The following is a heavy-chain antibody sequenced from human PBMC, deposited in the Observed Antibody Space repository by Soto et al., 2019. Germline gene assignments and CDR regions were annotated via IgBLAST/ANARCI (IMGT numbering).Heavy chain of an antibody. J-gene: IGHJ4*02. CDR2: INRRGST. D-gene: IGHD3-3*01. CDR3: ARGVYNTRFGVVSLDY. V-gene: IGHV4-39*07. CDR1: GGSGSSTSYY. Sequence: SETLSLTCTVSGGSGSSTSYYWTWIRQPPGKGLEWIGEINRRGSTNYNPSLKSRVTISVDTSKNQFSLKLSSVTAADTAVYYCARGVYNTRFGVVSLDYWGQGILVTVSS.